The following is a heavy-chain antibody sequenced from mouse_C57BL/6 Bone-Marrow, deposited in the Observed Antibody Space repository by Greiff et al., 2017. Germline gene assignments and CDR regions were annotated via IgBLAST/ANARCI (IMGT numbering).Heavy chain of an antibody. V-gene: IGHV1-61*01. CDR2: IYPSDSET. D-gene: IGHD1-1*01. CDR3: ASKHYGSSPFAY. CDR1: GYTFTSYW. Sequence: QVQLQQPGAELVRPGSSVKLSCKASGYTFTSYWMDWVKQRPGQGLEWIGNIYPSDSETHYNQKFKDKATLTVDKSSSTAYMQLSSLTSEDSAVYYCASKHYGSSPFAYWGQGTLVTVSA. J-gene: IGHJ3*01.